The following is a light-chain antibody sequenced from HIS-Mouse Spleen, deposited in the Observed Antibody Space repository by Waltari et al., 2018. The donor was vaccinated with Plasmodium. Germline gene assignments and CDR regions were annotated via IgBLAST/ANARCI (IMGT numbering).Light chain of an antibody. CDR2: GAS. Sequence: EIVMTQSPATLSVSTGERATLSCRASQSVSSNLAWYQQKPGQAPRLLIYGASTRATGIPARFSGSGSVTEFTLTISSLQSEDFAVYYCQQYNNWSFTFGPGTKVDIK. CDR3: QQYNNWSFT. J-gene: IGKJ3*01. V-gene: IGKV3-15*01. CDR1: QSVSSN.